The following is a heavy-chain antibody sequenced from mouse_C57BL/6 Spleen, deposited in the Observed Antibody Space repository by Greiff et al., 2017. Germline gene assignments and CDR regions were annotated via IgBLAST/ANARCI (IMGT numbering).Heavy chain of an antibody. CDR2: ISSGSSTI. D-gene: IGHD1-1*01. V-gene: IGHV5-17*01. CDR1: GFTFSDYG. CDR3: ARDGDYYGSSWYFDV. J-gene: IGHJ1*03. Sequence: EVMLVESGGGLVKPGGSLKLSCAASGFTFSDYGMHWVRQAPEKGLEWVAYISSGSSTIYYADTVKGRFTISRDNAKHTLFLQMTSLRSEDTAMYYCARDGDYYGSSWYFDVWGTGTTVTVSS.